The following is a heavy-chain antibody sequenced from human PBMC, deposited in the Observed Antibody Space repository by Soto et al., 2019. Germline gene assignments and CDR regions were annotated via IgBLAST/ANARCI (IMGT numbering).Heavy chain of an antibody. V-gene: IGHV3-33*01. CDR2: VWDDGSNR. D-gene: IGHD6-19*01. CDR3: ARDPLLSRGWAFDH. Sequence: VQLVESGGGVVQPGKSLRLSCAASGFTFSSYGMHWVRQAPGKGLVWVSYVWDDGSNRYYADSVSGRITISRDNYKNWVYLQMNSLRAGDTAVYYCARDPLLSRGWAFDHWGQGTLVTVSS. CDR1: GFTFSSYG. J-gene: IGHJ4*02.